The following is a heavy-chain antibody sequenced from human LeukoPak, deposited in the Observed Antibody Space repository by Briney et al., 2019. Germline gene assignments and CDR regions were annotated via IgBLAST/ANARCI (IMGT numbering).Heavy chain of an antibody. V-gene: IGHV1-3*01. J-gene: IGHJ4*02. D-gene: IGHD2-2*01. Sequence: ASVKVSCKASGYTFTNYALHWVRQDPGQRVEWMGWINADNGDTKYSQKFQGRVTITRDTSASTAYMELSSLRSEDTAVYHCARGYCSTTSCQYYFDYWGQGTLVTVSS. CDR3: ARGYCSTTSCQYYFDY. CDR1: GYTFTNYA. CDR2: INADNGDT.